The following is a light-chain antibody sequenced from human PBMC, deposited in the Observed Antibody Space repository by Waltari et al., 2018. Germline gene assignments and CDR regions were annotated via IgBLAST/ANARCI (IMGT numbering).Light chain of an antibody. CDR2: GAS. V-gene: IGKV3-20*01. Sequence: IVLTQSPGTLSLSPGGRATLSCRASQNIGNYLAWYQQKPGQAPRRLIYGASSRAAGIPDRFSGSGSGADFSLTISRLEPEDFAVYYCQHHVRLPATFGQGTKV. CDR1: QNIGNY. J-gene: IGKJ1*01. CDR3: QHHVRLPAT.